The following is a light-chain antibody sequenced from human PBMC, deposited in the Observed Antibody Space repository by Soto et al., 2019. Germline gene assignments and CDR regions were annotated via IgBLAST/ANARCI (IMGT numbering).Light chain of an antibody. Sequence: ETVLTQSPGTLSLSPGERATLSCRASQRASQSSRSSFLAWYQQRPGQAPRLLIYGASTRATGIPDRFSGSGSGTDFTLTISRLEPEDFAVYYCQQYDTSPRTFGQGTKVEIK. CDR2: GAS. V-gene: IGKV3-20*01. CDR1: QSSRSSF. J-gene: IGKJ1*01. CDR3: QQYDTSPRT.